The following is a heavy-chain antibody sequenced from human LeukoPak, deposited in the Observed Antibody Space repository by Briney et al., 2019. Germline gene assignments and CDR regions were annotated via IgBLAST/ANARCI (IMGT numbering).Heavy chain of an antibody. D-gene: IGHD2-2*02. J-gene: IGHJ4*02. Sequence: PGGSLRLSCAASGFTFSSYAMSWVRQAPGKGLEWVSAISGSGGSTYYADSVKGRFTISRDTPKNTLYLQMNSLRPEDTAVYFCARDRGGGHCRSTSCYNVYFDIWGQGTPVTVSS. CDR2: ISGSGGST. V-gene: IGHV3-23*01. CDR3: ARDRGGGHCRSTSCYNVYFDI. CDR1: GFTFSSYA.